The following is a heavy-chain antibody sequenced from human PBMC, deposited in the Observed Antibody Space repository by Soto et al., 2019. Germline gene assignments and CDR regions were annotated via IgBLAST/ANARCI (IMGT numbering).Heavy chain of an antibody. V-gene: IGHV4-31*03. Sequence: SETLSLTCTVSGGSISSGGYYWSWIRQHPGKGLEWIGYIYYSGSTYYNPSLKSRVTISVDTSKNQFSLKLSSVTAADTAVYYCARDPVGGQLPHFDYWGQGTLVTVSS. D-gene: IGHD2-2*01. CDR3: ARDPVGGQLPHFDY. J-gene: IGHJ4*02. CDR2: IYYSGST. CDR1: GGSISSGGYY.